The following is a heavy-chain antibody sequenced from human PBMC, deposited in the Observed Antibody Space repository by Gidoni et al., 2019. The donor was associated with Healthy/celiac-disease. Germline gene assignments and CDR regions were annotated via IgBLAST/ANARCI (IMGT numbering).Heavy chain of an antibody. D-gene: IGHD6-13*01. CDR3: ASPAAGPRLPTFYYYGMDV. CDR1: GGTFSSYA. CDR2: IIPIFGTA. J-gene: IGHJ6*02. Sequence: QVQLVQSGAEVKKPGSSVKVSCKASGGTFSSYAISWVRQAPGQGLEWMGGIIPIFGTANYAQKFQGRVTITADESTSTAYMELSSLRSEDTAVYYCASPAAGPRLPTFYYYGMDVWGQGTTVTVSS. V-gene: IGHV1-69*01.